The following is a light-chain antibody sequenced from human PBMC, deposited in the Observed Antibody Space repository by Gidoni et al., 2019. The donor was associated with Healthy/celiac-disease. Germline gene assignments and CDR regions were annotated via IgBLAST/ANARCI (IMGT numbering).Light chain of an antibody. CDR2: GAS. V-gene: IGKV3-15*01. CDR3: QQYNNWPPWT. Sequence: EIVLTQSPATLSVSPGARATLSCRASQSVSSNLALYQQKPGQAPRLLIYGASTRATGIPARFSGSGSGTEFTLTISSLQSEDFAVDYCQQYNNWPPWTFGQGTKVEIK. J-gene: IGKJ1*01. CDR1: QSVSSN.